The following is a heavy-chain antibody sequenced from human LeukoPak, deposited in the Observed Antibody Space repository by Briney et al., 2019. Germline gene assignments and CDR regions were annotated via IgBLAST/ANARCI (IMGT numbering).Heavy chain of an antibody. CDR1: GYSFTSYW. J-gene: IGHJ6*02. CDR3: ASLGYCSGGSCYSYYYYGMDV. D-gene: IGHD2-15*01. CDR2: IDPSDSYT. V-gene: IGHV5-10-1*01. Sequence: GESLKIPCKGSGYSFTSYWISWVRQMPGKGLEWMGRIDPSDSYTNYSPSFQGHVTISADKSISTAYLQWSSLKASDTAMYYCASLGYCSGGSCYSYYYYGMDVWGQGTTVTVSS.